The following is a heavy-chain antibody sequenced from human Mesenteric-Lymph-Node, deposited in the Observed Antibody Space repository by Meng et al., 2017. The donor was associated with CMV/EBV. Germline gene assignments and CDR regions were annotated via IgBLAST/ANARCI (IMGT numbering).Heavy chain of an antibody. Sequence: SLKISCAASGFAFDNYAMHWVRQAPGKGLEWVSGINWSSESIGYADSVKGRFTISRDNAKNSLYLQMYSLRAEDTAFYYCAKSASPGIAASGTVDFWGQGTLVTVSS. CDR1: GFAFDNYA. J-gene: IGHJ4*02. V-gene: IGHV3-9*01. CDR2: INWSSESI. D-gene: IGHD6-13*01. CDR3: AKSASPGIAASGTVDF.